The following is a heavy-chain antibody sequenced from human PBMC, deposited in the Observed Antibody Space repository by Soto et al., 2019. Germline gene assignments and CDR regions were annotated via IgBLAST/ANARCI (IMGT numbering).Heavy chain of an antibody. CDR3: ARGSIAARGIYYYYGMDV. CDR2: IYYSGST. D-gene: IGHD6-6*01. V-gene: IGHV4-59*01. Sequence: TLSLTCTVSGGSISSYYWSWIRQPPGKGLEWIGYIYYSGSTNYNPSLKSRVTISVDTSKNQFSLKLSSVTAADTAVYYCARGSIAARGIYYYYGMDVWGQGTTVTVSS. J-gene: IGHJ6*02. CDR1: GGSISSYY.